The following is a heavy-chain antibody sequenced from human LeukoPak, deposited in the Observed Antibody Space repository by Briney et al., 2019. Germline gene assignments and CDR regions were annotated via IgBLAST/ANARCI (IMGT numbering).Heavy chain of an antibody. D-gene: IGHD1-26*01. J-gene: IGHJ6*02. CDR3: AREAFSGSYFGYYYGMDV. V-gene: IGHV4-59*01. CDR1: GGSISSYY. CDR2: IYYSGST. Sequence: SETLSLTCTVSGGSISSYYWSWIRQTPGKGLEWIGYIYYSGSTNYNPSLKSRVTISVDTSKNQFSLKLSSVTAADTAVYYCAREAFSGSYFGYYYGMDVWGQGTTVTVSS.